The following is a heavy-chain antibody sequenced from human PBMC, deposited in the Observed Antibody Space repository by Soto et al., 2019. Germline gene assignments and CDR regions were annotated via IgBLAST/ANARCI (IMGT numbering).Heavy chain of an antibody. CDR1: GDSISSYY. J-gene: IGHJ5*02. Sequence: SETLSLTCSVSGDSISSYYWSWIRQPPGKGLEWIGYIYYSGSTNYNPSFKSRVTISVDTPKNQFSLKLTSVSAADTAVYYCARGVATIGPWGQGTLVTVSS. CDR2: IYYSGST. D-gene: IGHD5-12*01. V-gene: IGHV4-59*01. CDR3: ARGVATIGP.